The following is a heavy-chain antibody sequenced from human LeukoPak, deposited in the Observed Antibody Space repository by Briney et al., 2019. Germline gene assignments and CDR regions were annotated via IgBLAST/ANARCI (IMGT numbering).Heavy chain of an antibody. Sequence: SVKVSCKASGGTFSSYAISWVRQAPGQGLEWMGGIIPIFGTANYAQKFQGRVTITTDESTSTAYMELSSLRSEDTAVYYCARGIAVAGPSYNWFDPWGQGTLVTVSS. CDR3: ARGIAVAGPSYNWFDP. CDR1: GGTFSSYA. CDR2: IIPIFGTA. V-gene: IGHV1-69*05. J-gene: IGHJ5*02. D-gene: IGHD6-19*01.